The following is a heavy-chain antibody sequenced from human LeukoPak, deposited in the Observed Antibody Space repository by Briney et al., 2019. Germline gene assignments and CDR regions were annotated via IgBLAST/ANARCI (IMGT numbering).Heavy chain of an antibody. CDR1: GFTFSAYN. Sequence: GGSLRLSCVASGFTFSAYNMNWVRQAPGKGLEWVSSIGGSSSNIFYADSVKGRFTISRDNAKKSLYLQMDSLTDEDTAVYYCARDPVRGSGSPGFHWGLGTMVTVSS. V-gene: IGHV3-21*01. D-gene: IGHD3-10*01. CDR3: ARDPVRGSGSPGFH. J-gene: IGHJ3*01. CDR2: IGGSSSNI.